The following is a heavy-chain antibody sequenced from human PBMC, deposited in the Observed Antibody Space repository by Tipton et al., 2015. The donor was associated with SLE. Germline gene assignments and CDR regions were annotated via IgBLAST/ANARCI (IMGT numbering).Heavy chain of an antibody. J-gene: IGHJ3*02. CDR2: IYHSGRT. D-gene: IGHD5-24*01. CDR1: GYSISSGYY. CDR3: ARDGYKVHALDI. Sequence: TLSLTCAVSGYSISSGYYWGWVRQPPGQGLEWIGSIYHSGRTHYNPAHKSRVTISVDTSKNQFSLKLSSVTAADSAVYYCARDGYKVHALDIWGQGTMVTVSS. V-gene: IGHV4-38-2*02.